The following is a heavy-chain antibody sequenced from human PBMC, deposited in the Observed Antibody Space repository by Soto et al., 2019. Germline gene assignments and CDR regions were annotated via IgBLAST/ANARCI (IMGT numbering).Heavy chain of an antibody. CDR1: GFTFSNAW. CDR2: IKSKTDGGTT. Sequence: GGSLRLSCAASGFTFSNAWMSWVRQAPGKGLEWVGRIKSKTDGGTTDFDAPVKGRFTISRDDAKNTLYLQMNSLKTEDTAVYYCTTDYYYYDNSGYYYFDYWGQGTLVTVSS. CDR3: TTDYYYYDNSGYYYFDY. D-gene: IGHD3-22*01. J-gene: IGHJ4*02. V-gene: IGHV3-15*01.